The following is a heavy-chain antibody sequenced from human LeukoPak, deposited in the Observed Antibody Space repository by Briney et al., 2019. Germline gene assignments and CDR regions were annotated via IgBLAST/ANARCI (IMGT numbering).Heavy chain of an antibody. CDR3: AKDYRDLTDRRSPVPPTLYFDY. CDR1: GFTFSSYG. V-gene: IGHV3-30*18. J-gene: IGHJ4*02. D-gene: IGHD2-2*01. CDR2: ISYDGSNK. Sequence: PGRSLRLSCAASGFTFSSYGMHWVRQAPGKGLEWVAVISYDGSNKYYADSVKGRFTISRDNSKNTLYLQMNSLRAEDTAVYYCAKDYRDLTDRRSPVPPTLYFDYWGQGTLVTVSS.